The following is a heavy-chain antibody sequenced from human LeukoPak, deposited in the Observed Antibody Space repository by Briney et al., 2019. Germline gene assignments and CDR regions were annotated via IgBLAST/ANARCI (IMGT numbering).Heavy chain of an antibody. D-gene: IGHD2-21*02. CDR1: GFTFDDYG. J-gene: IGHJ5*02. CDR2: ISGSGGST. Sequence: HPGGSLRLSCAASGFTFDDYGMSWVRQAPGKGLEWVSAISGSGGSTYYADSVKGRFTISRDNSKNTLYLQMNSLRADDTAMYFCAKDFRYCAGNDCYGWFDPWGQGTLVTVSS. V-gene: IGHV3-23*01. CDR3: AKDFRYCAGNDCYGWFDP.